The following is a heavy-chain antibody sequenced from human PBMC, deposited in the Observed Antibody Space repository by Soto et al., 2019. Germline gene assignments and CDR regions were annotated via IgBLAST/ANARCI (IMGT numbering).Heavy chain of an antibody. Sequence: EVQLLESGGGLVQPGGSLRLSCAASGFTVSSYAMSWVRQAPGKGLEWVSAISGSGGSTYYADSVKGRFTISRDNSKKTLYMQMNILRAEDTAVSDCAKFILLPNLAVAGTADSWGQGTLVTVSS. CDR1: GFTVSSYA. CDR2: ISGSGGST. J-gene: IGHJ4*02. V-gene: IGHV3-23*01. CDR3: AKFILLPNLAVAGTADS. D-gene: IGHD6-19*01.